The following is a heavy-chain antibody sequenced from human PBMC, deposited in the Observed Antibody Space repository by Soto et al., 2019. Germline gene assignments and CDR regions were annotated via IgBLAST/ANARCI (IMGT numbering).Heavy chain of an antibody. D-gene: IGHD3-22*01. Sequence: QIQLVQSGAEVKKPGASVKVSCKASGYTFNIYGINWVRQAPGQGLEWMGWISAFNGKTNYAQNVQGRVTMTTDTSTSTADVELMSLRSDDTAVYYCARDRVPKSSGFFPFDYWGHGTLVTVSS. CDR3: ARDRVPKSSGFFPFDY. CDR2: ISAFNGKT. J-gene: IGHJ4*01. CDR1: GYTFNIYG. V-gene: IGHV1-18*01.